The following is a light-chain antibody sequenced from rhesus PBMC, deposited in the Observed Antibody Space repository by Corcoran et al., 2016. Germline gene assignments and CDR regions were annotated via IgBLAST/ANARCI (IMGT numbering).Light chain of an antibody. J-gene: IGKJ2*01. CDR2: QVS. CDR1: QSLVHSDGKTY. CDR3: MQGTHWPYS. V-gene: IGKV2S9*01. Sequence: DVVMTQSPLSLPVTLGQPASIPCRSSQSLVHSDGKTYLNWLQQKPCHPPRRLFYQVSNRGSGGPDRFSGSGAGTVVTLKISRGEAQGVGVYYCMQGTHWPYSFGQGTKVEIK.